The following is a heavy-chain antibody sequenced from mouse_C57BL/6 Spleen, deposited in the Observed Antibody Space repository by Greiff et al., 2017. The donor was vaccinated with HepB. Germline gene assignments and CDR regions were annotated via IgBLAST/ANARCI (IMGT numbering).Heavy chain of an antibody. CDR2: INPSNGGT. J-gene: IGHJ3*01. CDR3: ARRNYGSSSDPWFAY. V-gene: IGHV1-53*01. CDR1: GYTFTSYW. D-gene: IGHD1-1*01. Sequence: QVQLKQPGTELVKPGASVKLSCKASGYTFTSYWMHWVKQRPGQGLEWIGNINPSNGGTNYNEKFKSKATLTVDKSSGTAYMQLSSLTSEDSAVYYCARRNYGSSSDPWFAYWGQGTLVTVSA.